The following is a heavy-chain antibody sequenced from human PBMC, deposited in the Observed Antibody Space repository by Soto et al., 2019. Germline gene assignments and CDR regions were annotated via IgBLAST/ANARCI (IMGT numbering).Heavy chain of an antibody. D-gene: IGHD2-2*01. CDR1: GFTFSNYG. V-gene: IGHV3-30*18. Sequence: QVQLVESGGGVVQPGRSLRLSCVASGFTFSNYGMHYVRQAPGKGPEGVTIMSYDGNNKFYADSVKGRFTISRDNSKNTLYLQMDSLRAEDTAVYYCAKDVYCDTTGCLRNIVQYWGQGTLVTVSS. CDR2: MSYDGNNK. J-gene: IGHJ4*02. CDR3: AKDVYCDTTGCLRNIVQY.